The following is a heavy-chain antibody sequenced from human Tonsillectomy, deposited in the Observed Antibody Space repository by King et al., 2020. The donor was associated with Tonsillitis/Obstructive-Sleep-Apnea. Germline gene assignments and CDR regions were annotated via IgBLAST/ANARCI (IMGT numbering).Heavy chain of an antibody. CDR2: IKYDGGEK. Sequence: EVQLQESGGGLVQPGGSLRLSCAGSGFTFRRYWMSWVRQAPGKGLEWVANIKYDGGEKDYVDSVKGRFTISRDNARHSLYLQMNSLRAEDTAVYYCARDHVNDYWGQGTLVTVSS. J-gene: IGHJ4*02. V-gene: IGHV3-7*01. CDR3: ARDHVNDY. CDR1: GFTFRRYW.